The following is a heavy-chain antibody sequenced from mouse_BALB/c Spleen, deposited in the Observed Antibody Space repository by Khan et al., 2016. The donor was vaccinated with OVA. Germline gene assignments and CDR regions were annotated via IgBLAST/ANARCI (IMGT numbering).Heavy chain of an antibody. CDR2: IWGDGST. CDR1: GFSLTGYG. CDR3: AREIYHDNAYYYAMDY. Sequence: QVQLKESGPGLVAPSQSLSITCTVSGFSLTGYGVNWVRQPPGKGLEWLGMIWGDGSTDYNSALKSRLSISKDNSKSQDLLKMNSLQTDATARYYCAREIYHDNAYYYAMDYWGQGTSVTVSP. V-gene: IGHV2-6-7*01. J-gene: IGHJ4*01. D-gene: IGHD2-4*01.